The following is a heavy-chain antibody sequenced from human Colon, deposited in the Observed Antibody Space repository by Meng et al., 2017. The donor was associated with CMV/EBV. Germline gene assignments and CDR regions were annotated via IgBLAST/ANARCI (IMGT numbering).Heavy chain of an antibody. V-gene: IGHV5-51*01. CDR3: ARHYDASWFGY. D-gene: IGHD2-2*01. CDR2: IHCGDSRT. J-gene: IGHJ4*02. Sequence: KVSCKASGYNFTNFWIGWVRQLPGKDLEWMGMIHCGDSRTIYSPLFQGQVTISADKSLNTAYLQWNSLQASDTAMYYCARHYDASWFGYWGQGTLVTVSS. CDR1: GYNFTNFW.